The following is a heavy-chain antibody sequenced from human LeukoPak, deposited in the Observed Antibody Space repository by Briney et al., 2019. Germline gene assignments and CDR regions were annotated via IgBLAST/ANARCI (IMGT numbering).Heavy chain of an antibody. D-gene: IGHD1-26*01. Sequence: PGASVKVSCKASGYTFTSYDINWVRQATGQGLEWKGWMNPNSGNTGYAQKFQGRVTMTRNTSISTAYMELSSLRSEDTAVYYCARTRNSGSYPGWFDPWGQGTLVTVSS. CDR1: GYTFTSYD. CDR3: ARTRNSGSYPGWFDP. V-gene: IGHV1-8*01. CDR2: MNPNSGNT. J-gene: IGHJ5*02.